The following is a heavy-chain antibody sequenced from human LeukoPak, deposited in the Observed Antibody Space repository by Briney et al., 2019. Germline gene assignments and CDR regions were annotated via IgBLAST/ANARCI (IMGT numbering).Heavy chain of an antibody. V-gene: IGHV3-30-3*01. CDR3: ARSIDVTYYYYGMDV. D-gene: IGHD2/OR15-2a*01. Sequence: GGSLRLSCAASGFTFSSYAMHWVRQAPGKGLEWVGVISYDGSNKYYADSVKGRFTISRDNSKNTLYLQMNSLRAEDTAVYYCARSIDVTYYYYGMDVWGQGTTVTVSS. J-gene: IGHJ6*02. CDR2: ISYDGSNK. CDR1: GFTFSSYA.